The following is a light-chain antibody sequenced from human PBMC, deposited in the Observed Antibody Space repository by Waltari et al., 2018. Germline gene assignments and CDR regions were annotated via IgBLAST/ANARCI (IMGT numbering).Light chain of an antibody. CDR2: AAS. CDR3: QQSYSTPQT. V-gene: IGKV1-39*01. CDR1: QSISSD. Sequence: DIQMTQSPSSLSASVGDRVTITCRASQSISSDLNWYQQQPGKAPKLLIYAASSLQSGVPSRFSGSGSGTDFTLTISSLQPEDFATYYCQQSYSTPQTFGQGTKLEIK. J-gene: IGKJ2*01.